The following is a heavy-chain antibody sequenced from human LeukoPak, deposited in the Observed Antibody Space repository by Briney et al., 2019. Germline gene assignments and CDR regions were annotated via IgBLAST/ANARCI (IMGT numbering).Heavy chain of an antibody. J-gene: IGHJ4*02. CDR2: INPNSGGT. CDR3: ARIPSICSGGSCPVDY. Sequence: GASVKVSCKASGYTFTCYYMHWVRQAPGQGLEWMGRINPNSGGTNYAQKFQGRVTMTRDTSISTAYMELSRLRSDDTAVYYCARIPSICSGGSCPVDYWGQGTLVTVSS. D-gene: IGHD2-15*01. CDR1: GYTFTCYY. V-gene: IGHV1-2*06.